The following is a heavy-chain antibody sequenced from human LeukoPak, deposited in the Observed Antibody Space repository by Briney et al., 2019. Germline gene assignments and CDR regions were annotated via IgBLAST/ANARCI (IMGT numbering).Heavy chain of an antibody. CDR1: GFTFSSYW. Sequence: GGSLRLSCAASGFTFSSYWMSWVRQAPGKGLEWVANIKQDGSEKYYVDSVKGRFTISRDNAKNSLYLQMNSLRAEDTAVYYCARAEFGGLYRFDYWGQGTLVTVSS. V-gene: IGHV3-7*01. J-gene: IGHJ4*02. CDR2: IKQDGSEK. CDR3: ARAEFGGLYRFDY. D-gene: IGHD3-10*01.